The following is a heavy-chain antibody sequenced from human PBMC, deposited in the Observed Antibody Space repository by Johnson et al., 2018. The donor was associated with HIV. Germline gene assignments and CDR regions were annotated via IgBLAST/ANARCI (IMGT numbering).Heavy chain of an antibody. CDR2: IKQDGGEK. Sequence: VQLVESGGGLVQPGGSLRLSCATSGFTFSSYWMSWVRQAPGKGLDWVANIKQDGGEKYYVDSVKGRFTISRDNAKNSLYLQMNSLRAEDTAVYYCARGPYQLYWPDVAFDIWGQGTTVTVSS. J-gene: IGHJ3*02. D-gene: IGHD2-8*02. CDR1: GFTFSSYW. V-gene: IGHV3-7*05. CDR3: ARGPYQLYWPDVAFDI.